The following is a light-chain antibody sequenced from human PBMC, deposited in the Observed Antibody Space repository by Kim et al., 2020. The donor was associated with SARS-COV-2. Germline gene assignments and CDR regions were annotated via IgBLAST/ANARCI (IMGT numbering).Light chain of an antibody. CDR2: AVS. V-gene: IGLV2-14*03. J-gene: IGLJ2*01. CDR3: SSYTDTNTLL. CDR1: GSDLGDYNS. Sequence: QSALTQPAPVSQSPGQSVAISCTGTGSDLGDYNSVSWFQQHPGKAPKLIIYAVSNRPSGVSNRFSGSKSGYTASLTISTLQTEDEADYFCSSYTDTNTLLFGGGTQLTVL.